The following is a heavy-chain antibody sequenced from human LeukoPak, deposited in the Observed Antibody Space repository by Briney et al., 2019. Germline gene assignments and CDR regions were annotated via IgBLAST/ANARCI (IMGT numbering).Heavy chain of an antibody. D-gene: IGHD6-13*01. Sequence: PGGSLRLSCAASGFTFSRYWMSWVRQAPGKGLEWVANIKEDGSEKYYVDSVEGRFTISRDSAKNSLYLQMNSLRDEDTAVYYCARDVIAVASTSGFDYWGQGTLVTVSS. CDR3: ARDVIAVASTSGFDY. V-gene: IGHV3-7*01. CDR1: GFTFSRYW. CDR2: IKEDGSEK. J-gene: IGHJ4*02.